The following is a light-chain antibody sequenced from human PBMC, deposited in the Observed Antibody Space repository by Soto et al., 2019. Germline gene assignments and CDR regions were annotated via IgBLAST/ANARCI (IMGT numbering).Light chain of an antibody. CDR3: LQDYNSPIT. CDR1: QAISSH. CDR2: VAS. J-gene: IGKJ5*01. Sequence: AIQLTQSPSSLSASVGDRFTITCRASQAISSHLAWYQQKPWKAPKLLVYVASTLQSGVPSRFSGSGSGTDFSLSINSLQPEDFATYYCLQDYNSPITFGQGARLEIK. V-gene: IGKV1-6*01.